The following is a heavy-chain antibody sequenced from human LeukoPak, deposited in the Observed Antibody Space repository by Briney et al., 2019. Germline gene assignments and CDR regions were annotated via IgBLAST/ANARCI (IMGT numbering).Heavy chain of an antibody. Sequence: GRSLRLSCAASGFTFSSYAMHWVRQAPGKGLEWVAVISYDGSNKNYADSVKGRFTISRDNSKNTLYLQMNSLRAEDTAVYYCAKTYRNSRDLDYWGQGTLVTVSS. CDR1: GFTFSSYA. D-gene: IGHD6-13*01. V-gene: IGHV3-30-3*01. J-gene: IGHJ4*02. CDR3: AKTYRNSRDLDY. CDR2: ISYDGSNK.